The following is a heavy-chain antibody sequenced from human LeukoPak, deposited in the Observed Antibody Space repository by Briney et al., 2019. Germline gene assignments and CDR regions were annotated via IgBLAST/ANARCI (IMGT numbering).Heavy chain of an antibody. CDR2: IYYSGST. CDR3: ARADDYLNAFDI. CDR1: GGSISSVGYY. Sequence: PSETLSLTCTVSGGSISSVGYYWSWIRQHPGKGLEWIGYIYYSGSTYYNPSLKSRVTISVDTSKNQFSLKLSSVTAADTAVYYCARADDYLNAFDIWGQGTMVTVSS. V-gene: IGHV4-31*03. D-gene: IGHD5-24*01. J-gene: IGHJ3*02.